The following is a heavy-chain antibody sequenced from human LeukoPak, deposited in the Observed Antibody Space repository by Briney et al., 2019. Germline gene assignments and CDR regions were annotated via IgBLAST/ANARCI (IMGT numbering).Heavy chain of an antibody. CDR1: GFTFSSYA. V-gene: IGHV3-30-3*01. D-gene: IGHD6-13*01. CDR2: ISYDGSNK. CDR3: AKDFYSSWSPYYFDL. Sequence: GGSLRLSCAASGFTFSSYAMHWVRQAPGKGLEWVAVISYDGSNKYYADSVKGRFTISRDNSKNTLYLQMNSLRAEDTAAYYCAKDFYSSWSPYYFDLWGQGALVTVSS. J-gene: IGHJ4*02.